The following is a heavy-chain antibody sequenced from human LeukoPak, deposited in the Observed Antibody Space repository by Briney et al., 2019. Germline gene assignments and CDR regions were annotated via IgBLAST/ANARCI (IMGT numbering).Heavy chain of an antibody. CDR2: MNPNSGNT. CDR1: GYTFTSYD. D-gene: IGHD3-3*01. Sequence: ASVKVSCKASGYTFTSYDINWVRQAAGQGLEWMGWMNPNSGNTGYAQKFQGRVTITRNTSISTAYMELSSLRSEDTAVYYCARAVRITIFGVVPSWFDPWGQGTLVTVSS. J-gene: IGHJ5*02. CDR3: ARAVRITIFGVVPSWFDP. V-gene: IGHV1-8*03.